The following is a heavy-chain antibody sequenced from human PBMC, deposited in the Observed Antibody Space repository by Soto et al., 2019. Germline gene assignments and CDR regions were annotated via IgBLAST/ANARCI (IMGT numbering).Heavy chain of an antibody. CDR2: ISYDGSNK. D-gene: IGHD2-2*01. V-gene: IGHV3-30*18. Sequence: PGVSLRLSCAASGFTFSSYGMHWVRQAPGKGLEWLAVISYDGSNKYFADSVKGRFTISRDNSKNTLFLQMNSLRGEDTAIYYCAKDLSNVVLVPAAANDYYYFGMDVWGQGTTVTVSS. CDR1: GFTFSSYG. J-gene: IGHJ6*02. CDR3: AKDLSNVVLVPAAANDYYYFGMDV.